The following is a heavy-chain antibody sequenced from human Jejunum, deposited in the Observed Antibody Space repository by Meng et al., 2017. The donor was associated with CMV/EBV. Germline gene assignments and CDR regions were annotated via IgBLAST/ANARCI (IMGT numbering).Heavy chain of an antibody. Sequence: SCKASGYTRSAYYMHWVRQAPGQGLEWMGWINPNNGDTNYAQKFQDRVTVTRDTSINTAYMELSRLTSDDTAIYYCARDLRGSYFDYYSQGTLVTVSS. J-gene: IGHJ4*02. CDR1: GYTRSAYY. CDR2: INPNNGDT. D-gene: IGHD1-26*01. CDR3: ARDLRGSYFDY. V-gene: IGHV1-2*02.